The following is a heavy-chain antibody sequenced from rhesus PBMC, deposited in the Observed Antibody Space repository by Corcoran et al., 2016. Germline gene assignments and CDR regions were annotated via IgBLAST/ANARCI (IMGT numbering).Heavy chain of an antibody. D-gene: IGHD4-29*01. Sequence: QVQLQESGPGLVKPSEALSRTCAVSGDSIRTYYWSWFRQPPGKGLEWIGRIYGRTGSTDYDPSLKSRVTISMDTSKNQFSLRLSSVTAADTAVYYCANFYGSDRCWGQGVLVTVSS. CDR1: GDSIRTYY. CDR3: ANFYGSDRC. V-gene: IGHV4-160*01. J-gene: IGHJ4*01. CDR2: IYGRTGST.